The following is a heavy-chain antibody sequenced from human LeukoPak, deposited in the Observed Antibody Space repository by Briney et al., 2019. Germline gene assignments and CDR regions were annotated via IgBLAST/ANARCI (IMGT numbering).Heavy chain of an antibody. Sequence: ASGKVSCKASGYTFTSYGISGVRQAPGQGLEWMGWISAYNGNTNYAQKLQGRVTMTTDTSTSTAYMELRSLRSDDTAVYYCARIFPPRAGYSSGWPYYYYGMDVWGKGTTVTVSS. J-gene: IGHJ6*04. V-gene: IGHV1-18*04. CDR3: ARIFPPRAGYSSGWPYYYYGMDV. CDR2: ISAYNGNT. D-gene: IGHD6-19*01. CDR1: GYTFTSYG.